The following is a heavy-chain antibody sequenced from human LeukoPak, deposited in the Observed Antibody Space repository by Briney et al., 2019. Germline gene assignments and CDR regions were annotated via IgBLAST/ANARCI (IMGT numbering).Heavy chain of an antibody. V-gene: IGHV4-39*07. CDR3: ARDRDYYDSSGYYLTAFDI. CDR1: GHSISSSRHY. CDR2: IYYSGTT. D-gene: IGHD3-22*01. Sequence: SETLSLTCTVSGHSISSSRHYWGWIRQPPGKGLEWIGTIYYSGTTYYNPSLKSRVTISVDTAKNQFSLKLSSVTAADTAVYYCARDRDYYDSSGYYLTAFDIWGQGTMVTVSS. J-gene: IGHJ3*02.